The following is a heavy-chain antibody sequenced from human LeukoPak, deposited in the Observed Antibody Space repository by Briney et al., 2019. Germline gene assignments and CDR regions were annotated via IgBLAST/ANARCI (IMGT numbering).Heavy chain of an antibody. D-gene: IGHD3-10*01. Sequence: GGSLRLSCAASGFTFSSYGMHWVRQAPGKGLEWVAVIYSGGSTYYADSVRGRFTISGDNSKNTLYLQMNSLRVEDTAVYYCARVGGHWGQGTLVTVSS. V-gene: IGHV3-53*01. CDR1: GFTFSSYG. CDR2: IYSGGST. J-gene: IGHJ4*02. CDR3: ARVGGH.